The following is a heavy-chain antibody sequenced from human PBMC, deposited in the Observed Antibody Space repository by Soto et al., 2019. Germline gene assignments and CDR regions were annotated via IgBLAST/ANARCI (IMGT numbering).Heavy chain of an antibody. J-gene: IGHJ5*02. V-gene: IGHV4-4*07. CDR2: IHSSGST. D-gene: IGHD3-22*01. CDR1: GGSIGGYS. Sequence: NTLSGTWSGPGGSIGGYSCSWIRPPAGKGLEWIGRIHSSGSTNYNPTLKSRVSMSVDTSKNQFSLKLSSVTAADTAVYYCAREGGYDSSGQYRNWFEPWGKGTQVTVSS. CDR3: AREGGYDSSGQYRNWFEP.